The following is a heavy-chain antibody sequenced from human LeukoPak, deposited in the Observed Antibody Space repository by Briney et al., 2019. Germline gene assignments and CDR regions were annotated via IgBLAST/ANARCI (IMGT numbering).Heavy chain of an antibody. CDR3: ARILSYCGGDCYSPVY. J-gene: IGHJ4*02. CDR1: GGTFSSYA. D-gene: IGHD2-21*01. Sequence: ASVKVSCKASGGTFSSYAISWVRQAPGQGLEWMGGIIPIFGTANYAQKFQGRVTITADESTSTAYMELSSLRSEDTAVYYCARILSYCGGDCYSPVYWGQGTLVTVSS. V-gene: IGHV1-69*01. CDR2: IIPIFGTA.